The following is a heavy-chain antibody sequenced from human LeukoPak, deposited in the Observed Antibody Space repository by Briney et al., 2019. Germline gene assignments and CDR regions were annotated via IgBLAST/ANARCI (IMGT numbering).Heavy chain of an antibody. Sequence: ASVKISCKPSAYTFTSYGIGWVRQAPGQGLEWMGWISAYNGNTNYAQKFQGRVTMTTDTSTSTAYMELSSLRSDDTAVYYCARDGYFDYWGQGTLVTVSS. J-gene: IGHJ4*02. D-gene: IGHD2-15*01. CDR2: ISAYNGNT. CDR1: AYTFTSYG. V-gene: IGHV1-18*04. CDR3: ARDGYFDY.